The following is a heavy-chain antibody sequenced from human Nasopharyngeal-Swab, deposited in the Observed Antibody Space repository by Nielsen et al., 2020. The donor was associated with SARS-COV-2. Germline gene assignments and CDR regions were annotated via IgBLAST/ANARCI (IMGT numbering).Heavy chain of an antibody. V-gene: IGHV3-7*01. CDR1: GFTFSTAW. J-gene: IGHJ6*04. Sequence: GESLKISCAASGFTFSTAWMSWVRQAPGKGLERVASIKHDGSERNYVGSVEGRFTISRDNAKQSLYLQMNSLRDEDTAVYYCARESLWLDVWGKGTTVTVSS. CDR2: IKHDGSER. CDR3: ARESLWLDV. D-gene: IGHD2/OR15-2a*01.